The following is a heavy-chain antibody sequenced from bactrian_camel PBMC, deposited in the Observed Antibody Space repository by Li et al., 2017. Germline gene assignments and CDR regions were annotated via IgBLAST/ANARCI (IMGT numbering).Heavy chain of an antibody. D-gene: IGHD1*01. CDR3: ARDEFQRCSGLGTAFRF. Sequence: VQLVESGGDSVQSGGSLRLSCLFSEYMLSSYCMAWFRQAPGKEREGVAAIYTGGGSTYYANSVKGRFTLSQDNAKNTVYLQMNSLKSEDTAMYYCARDEFQRCSGLGTAFRFWGQGTQVTVS. J-gene: IGHJ4*01. V-gene: IGHV3S1*01. CDR2: IYTGGGST. CDR1: EYMLSSYC.